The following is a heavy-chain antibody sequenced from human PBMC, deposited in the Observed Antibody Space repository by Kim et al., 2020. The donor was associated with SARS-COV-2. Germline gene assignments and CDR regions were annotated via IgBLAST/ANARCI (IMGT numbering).Heavy chain of an antibody. Sequence: GGSLRLSCAASGFTFDDYAMHWVRQAPGKGLEWVSGISWNSGSIGYADSVKGRFTISRDNAKNSLYLQMNSLRAEDTALYYCAKVRQRRVVAATYFDYWGQGTLVTVSS. CDR2: ISWNSGSI. V-gene: IGHV3-9*01. D-gene: IGHD2-15*01. CDR3: AKVRQRRVVAATYFDY. CDR1: GFTFDDYA. J-gene: IGHJ4*02.